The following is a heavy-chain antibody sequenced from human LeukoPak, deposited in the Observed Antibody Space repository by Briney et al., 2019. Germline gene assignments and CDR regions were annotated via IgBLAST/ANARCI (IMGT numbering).Heavy chain of an antibody. V-gene: IGHV4-4*02. CDR1: GGSISSSNW. J-gene: IGHJ4*02. D-gene: IGHD6-13*01. CDR3: ARDTYSSSWLRVLDY. CDR2: IYHSGST. Sequence: PSETLSLTCAVSGGSISSSNWWSWVRQPPGKGLEWIGEIYHSGSTNYNPSLKSRVTISVDKSKNQFSLKLSSVTAADTAVYYCARDTYSSSWLRVLDYWGQGTLVTVSS.